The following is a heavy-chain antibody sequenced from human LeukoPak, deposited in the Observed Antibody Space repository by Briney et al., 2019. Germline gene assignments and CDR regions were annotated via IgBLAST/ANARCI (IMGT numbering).Heavy chain of an antibody. D-gene: IGHD1-26*01. CDR3: ARSNSGSYYGWFDP. J-gene: IGHJ5*02. Sequence: GRSLRLSCAASGFTFSSYGMHWVRQAPGKGLEWVAVLWRDASNKYYADSVKGRFTISRDNPKNTLYLQMNSLRAEDTAVYYCARSNSGSYYGWFDPWGQGTLVTVSS. V-gene: IGHV3-33*01. CDR1: GFTFSSYG. CDR2: LWRDASNK.